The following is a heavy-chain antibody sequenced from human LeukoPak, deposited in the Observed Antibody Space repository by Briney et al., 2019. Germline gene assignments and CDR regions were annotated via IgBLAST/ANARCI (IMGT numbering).Heavy chain of an antibody. Sequence: PGGSLRPSCSASGFTFSSYAMNWVRQAPGEGLEWVSPISGSGGSTYYADSVKGRFTISRDNSNNTLYLQMNSLRAEDTAVYYCAKSGVGTYYSHIDYGRQGTLVTVSS. J-gene: IGHJ4*02. CDR3: AKSGVGTYYSHIDY. D-gene: IGHD2-15*01. V-gene: IGHV3-23*01. CDR2: ISGSGGST. CDR1: GFTFSSYA.